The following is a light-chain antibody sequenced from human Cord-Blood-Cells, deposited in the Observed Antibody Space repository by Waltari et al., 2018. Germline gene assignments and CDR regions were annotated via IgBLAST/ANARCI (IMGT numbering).Light chain of an antibody. J-gene: IGKJ1*01. CDR2: AAS. V-gene: IGKV1-39*01. CDR1: QTISSY. CDR3: QQSYSTPRT. Sequence: IQMTQSPSSLSAAVGDRVTITCRARQTISSYLNWYQQKPGKAPKLLIYAASSLQSWVPSRFSGSGSGTDFTLTISSLRPEDFATYYCQQSYSTPRTFGQGTKVEIK.